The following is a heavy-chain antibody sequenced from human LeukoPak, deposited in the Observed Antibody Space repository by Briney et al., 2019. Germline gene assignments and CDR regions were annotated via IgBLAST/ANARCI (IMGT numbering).Heavy chain of an antibody. CDR1: GYSISSGYY. CDR2: IYHSGST. V-gene: IGHV4-38-2*01. CDR3: ARHEWGGASDY. D-gene: IGHD1-26*01. J-gene: IGHJ4*02. Sequence: SETLSLTCAVSGYSISSGYYWGWIRQPPGKGLEWIGSIYHSGSTYYNPSLKSRVTISVDTSKNQFSLKLSSVTAAGTAVYYCARHEWGGASDYWGQGTLVTVSS.